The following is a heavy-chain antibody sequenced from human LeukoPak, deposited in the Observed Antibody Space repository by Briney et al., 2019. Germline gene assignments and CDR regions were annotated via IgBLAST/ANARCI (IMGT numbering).Heavy chain of an antibody. Sequence: ASVKVSCKASGYTFTAYYMHWVRQAPGQGLEWMGWINPNSGGTNYAQNFQGRVTITRDTSISTAYVEVTTLRSDDTAVYYCATARSIGSEWYRRASHPFDIWGQGTMVTVSS. D-gene: IGHD6-19*01. CDR2: INPNSGGT. J-gene: IGHJ3*02. CDR1: GYTFTAYY. V-gene: IGHV1-2*02. CDR3: ATARSIGSEWYRRASHPFDI.